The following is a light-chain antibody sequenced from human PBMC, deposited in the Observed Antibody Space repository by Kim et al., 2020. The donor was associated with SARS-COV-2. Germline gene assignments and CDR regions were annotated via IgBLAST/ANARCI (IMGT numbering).Light chain of an antibody. CDR3: QQYGSLWT. J-gene: IGKJ1*01. Sequence: EIVLTQSPGTLSLSPGERATLSCRASQSVNSNNFAWYQQKPGQAPRLLIYGTSSRATGIPDRFGGSGSETDFTLTITRLEPDDFAVYYCQQYGSLWTFGQGTKVDIK. CDR2: GTS. CDR1: QSVNSNN. V-gene: IGKV3-20*01.